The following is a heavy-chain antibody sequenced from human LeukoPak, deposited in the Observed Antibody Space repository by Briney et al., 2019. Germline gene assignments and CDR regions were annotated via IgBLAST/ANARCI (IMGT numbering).Heavy chain of an antibody. J-gene: IGHJ3*02. CDR2: IYYSGST. CDR3: ARADATGGRFHAFDI. CDR1: GGSISSGGYY. D-gene: IGHD3-3*01. Sequence: TLSLTCTVSGGSISSGGYYWSWIRQHPGKGLEWIGYIYYSGSTYYNPSLKSRVTISVGTSKIQFSLKLSSVTAADTAVYYCARADATGGRFHAFDIWGQGTMVTVSS. V-gene: IGHV4-31*03.